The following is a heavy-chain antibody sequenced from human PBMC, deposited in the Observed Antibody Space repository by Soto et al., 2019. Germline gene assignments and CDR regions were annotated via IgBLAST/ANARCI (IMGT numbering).Heavy chain of an antibody. V-gene: IGHV4-59*01. D-gene: IGHD3-3*01. J-gene: IGHJ6*03. CDR1: GGSISSYY. CDR3: GRTWTHYYYYCCKDG. Sequence: SETLSLTCTVSGGSISSYYWSWIRQPPGKGLEWIGYIYYSGSTNYNPSLKSRVTISVDTSKNQFSLKLSSVTAADTAVYYCGRTWTHYYYYCCKDGWGKGTTVTFAS. CDR2: IYYSGST.